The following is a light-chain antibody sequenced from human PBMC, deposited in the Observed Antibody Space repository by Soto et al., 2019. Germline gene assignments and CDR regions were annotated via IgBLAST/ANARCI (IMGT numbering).Light chain of an antibody. J-gene: IGKJ1*01. CDR1: QSIGTY. Sequence: EIVLTQSPATLSLSPGERATLSCRASQSIGTYLAWYQQKPGQAPRLLMYDASTRATGIPARFSGSGSGTEFTLTISSLQSEDFAVYYCQQYNNWWTFGQGTKVDIK. CDR2: DAS. CDR3: QQYNNWWT. V-gene: IGKV3-15*01.